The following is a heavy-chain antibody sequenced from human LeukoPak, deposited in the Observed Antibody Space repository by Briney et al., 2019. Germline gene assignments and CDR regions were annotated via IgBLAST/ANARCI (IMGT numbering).Heavy chain of an antibody. Sequence: GGSLRLSCEASEFIFSKYWMSWVRQPPEKGLEWVARINQDGTEKYSVDSVKGRFTISRDNAKNSLYLQINNVKAEDTAVYYCARTSVNSLWDDAFDIWGQGTMVTVSS. D-gene: IGHD4-17*01. CDR1: EFIFSKYW. V-gene: IGHV3-7*05. CDR2: INQDGTEK. J-gene: IGHJ3*02. CDR3: ARTSVNSLWDDAFDI.